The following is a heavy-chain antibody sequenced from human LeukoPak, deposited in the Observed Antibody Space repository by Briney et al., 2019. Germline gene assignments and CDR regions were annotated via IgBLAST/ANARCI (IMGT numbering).Heavy chain of an antibody. Sequence: GGSLRLSCVASGFAFSIYWMYWVREAPGKGLEWVSRVDTDGSSTSYADSVTRRFTMSRDNAKSTMYLQMDSLRAEDTAIYYCTRLGGSSSIDYWGQGTLVTVSS. D-gene: IGHD2-15*01. CDR1: GFAFSIYW. J-gene: IGHJ4*02. CDR2: VDTDGSST. CDR3: TRLGGSSSIDY. V-gene: IGHV3-74*01.